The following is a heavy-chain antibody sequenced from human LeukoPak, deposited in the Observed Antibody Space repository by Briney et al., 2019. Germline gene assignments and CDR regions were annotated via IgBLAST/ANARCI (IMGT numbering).Heavy chain of an antibody. D-gene: IGHD3-9*01. CDR1: GFTFSSYS. J-gene: IGHJ4*02. Sequence: GGSLRLSCAASGFTFSSYSMSWVRQAPGKGLEWVSSISASPFSTYYADSVKGRFTISRDNSKNTLYLQMNSLRAEDTAVYYCATEYYDILTGPQYYFDYWGQGTLVTVSS. V-gene: IGHV3-23*01. CDR3: ATEYYDILTGPQYYFDY. CDR2: ISASPFST.